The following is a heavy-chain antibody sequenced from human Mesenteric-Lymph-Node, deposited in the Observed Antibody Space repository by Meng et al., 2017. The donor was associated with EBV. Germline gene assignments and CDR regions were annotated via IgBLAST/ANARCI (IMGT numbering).Heavy chain of an antibody. D-gene: IGHD3-22*01. CDR1: XXSVSSNSAA. CDR3: ARDSSSSAYSPFDY. J-gene: IGHJ4*02. Sequence: QVQLQQSGPGLVKPSQTLSLTCAXPXXSVSSNSAAWNWIRQSPSRGLEWLGRTYYRSKWYNDYAVSVKSRITINPDTSKNQFSLQLNSVTPEDTAVYYCARDSSSSAYSPFDYWGQGTRVTVSS. V-gene: IGHV6-1*01. CDR2: TYYRSKWYN.